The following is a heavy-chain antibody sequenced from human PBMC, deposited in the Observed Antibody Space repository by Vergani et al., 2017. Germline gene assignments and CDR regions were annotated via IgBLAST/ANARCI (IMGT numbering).Heavy chain of an antibody. D-gene: IGHD6-13*01. CDR1: GVSVTDYN. CDR2: LSTTGVA. CDR3: AGDTHSWQRADR. J-gene: IGHJ5*02. Sequence: QVQLQESGPGLVKPSETLSLTCHVFGVSVTDYNCNWIRQAPGKGLEWIGSLSTTGVATHASHNPSLKSRVSISVDTSKSQFSLRLTSVTAADSAIYYCAGDTHSWQRADRWGQGLLVSVSS. V-gene: IGHV4-59*02.